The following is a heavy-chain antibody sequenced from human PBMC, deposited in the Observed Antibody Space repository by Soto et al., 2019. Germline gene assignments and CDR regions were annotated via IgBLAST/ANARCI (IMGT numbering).Heavy chain of an antibody. CDR2: INNNGDRT. J-gene: IGHJ4*02. CDR1: GFTFSSYA. V-gene: IGHV3-64*01. D-gene: IGHD4-17*01. CDR3: ARENYGDREDF. Sequence: GGSLRLSCAACGFTFSSYAMHWVRQAPGKGLEYLSAINNNGDRTYYANSVKGRFTVSRDNSKNTLYLQLDNLRLDDMAVYYCARENYGDREDFWGQGTLVTVSS.